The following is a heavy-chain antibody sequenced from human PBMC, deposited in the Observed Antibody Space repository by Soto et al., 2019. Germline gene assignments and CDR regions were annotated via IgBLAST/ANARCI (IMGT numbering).Heavy chain of an antibody. Sequence: PGGSLRLSCAAYGFTFSSYAMHWVRQAPGKGLEWVAVISNDGSNKYYADSVTGRFTISRDNSKNTLYLQMNSLRAEDTAVYYCARDRGRWLQLDSYSGMDVWGQGTTVTVSS. CDR1: GFTFSSYA. J-gene: IGHJ6*02. CDR3: ARDRGRWLQLDSYSGMDV. D-gene: IGHD5-18*01. CDR2: ISNDGSNK. V-gene: IGHV3-30-3*01.